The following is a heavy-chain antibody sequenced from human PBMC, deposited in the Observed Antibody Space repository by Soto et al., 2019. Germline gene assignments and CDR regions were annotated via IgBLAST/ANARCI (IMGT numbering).Heavy chain of an antibody. CDR2: INNDGSST. CDR1: GITFSSYW. V-gene: IGHV3-74*01. CDR3: ARVVPWGASYYFDY. Sequence: EVQLVESGGGLVQPGGSLRLSCAASGITFSSYWMHWVRQAPGKGLVWVSRINNDGSSTNYADSVKGRLTISRDNAKNKLFLQMNSLRAEDTAVYYCARVVPWGASYYFDYWGQGTLVTVSS. J-gene: IGHJ4*02. D-gene: IGHD1-26*01.